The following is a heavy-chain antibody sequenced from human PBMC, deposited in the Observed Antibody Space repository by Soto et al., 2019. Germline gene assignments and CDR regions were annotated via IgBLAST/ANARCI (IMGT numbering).Heavy chain of an antibody. D-gene: IGHD3-3*01. V-gene: IGHV1-8*01. J-gene: IGHJ3*02. Sequence: GASVKVSCKASGYTFTSYDINWVRQATGQGLEWMGWMNPNSGNTGYAQKFQGRVTMTRNTSISTAYMELSSLRSEDTAVYHCARARYDFWSGYLNAFDIWGQGTMVTVSS. CDR1: GYTFTSYD. CDR2: MNPNSGNT. CDR3: ARARYDFWSGYLNAFDI.